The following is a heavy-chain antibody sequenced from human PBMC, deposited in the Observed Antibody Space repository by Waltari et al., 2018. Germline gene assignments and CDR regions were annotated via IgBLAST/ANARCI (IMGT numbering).Heavy chain of an antibody. CDR1: GFTFSTEA. CDR2: ISAANST. CDR3: ARRISSGWTSNWLDP. Sequence: EERLLESGGGLVQPGGSLRLSCAASGFTFSTEAMSWFRQDPGKGLEWVSSISAANSTYYEDSVKDRFSISRDNSKNTVYLQMNSLTADDTAIYYCARRISSGWTSNWLDPWGQGTLVSVSS. D-gene: IGHD6-19*01. V-gene: IGHV3-23*01. J-gene: IGHJ5*02.